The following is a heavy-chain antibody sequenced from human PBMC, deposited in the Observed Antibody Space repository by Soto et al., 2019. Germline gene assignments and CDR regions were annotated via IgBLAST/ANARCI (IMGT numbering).Heavy chain of an antibody. CDR3: ASSFITTVGTTG. D-gene: IGHD1-1*01. CDR2: ISGSGGST. CDR1: GFTFSSYA. J-gene: IGHJ4*02. V-gene: IGHV3-23*01. Sequence: GGSLRLSCAASGFTFSSYAMSWVRQAPGKGLEWVSAISGSGGSTYYADSVKGRFTISRDNSKNSLYLQMNSLRGEDTAVYYCASSFITTVGTTGWGQGTLVTVSS.